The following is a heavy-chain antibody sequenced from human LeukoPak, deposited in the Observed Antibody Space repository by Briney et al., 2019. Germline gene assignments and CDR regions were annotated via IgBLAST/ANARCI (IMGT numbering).Heavy chain of an antibody. Sequence: PGGSLRLSCAASGFSFSSFSMNWVRQAPGKGLEWVSSISASGPVYYAASVRGRFTISRDNAGNSLFLHLNSLATDDTAVYFCARDLPGSSWYALDSWGQGTLVTVSS. J-gene: IGHJ5*01. CDR1: GFSFSSFS. D-gene: IGHD6-13*01. CDR3: ARDLPGSSWYALDS. CDR2: ISASGPV. V-gene: IGHV3-69-1*01.